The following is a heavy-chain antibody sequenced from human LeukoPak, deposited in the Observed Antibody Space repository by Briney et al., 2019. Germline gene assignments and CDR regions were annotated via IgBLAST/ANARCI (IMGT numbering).Heavy chain of an antibody. J-gene: IGHJ4*02. D-gene: IGHD2-15*01. CDR1: GASISSTSYY. V-gene: IGHV4-39*01. CDR2: FYYGGGT. Sequence: SETLSLTCTVSGASISSTSYYWDWIRQPPGQGLEWIGSFYYGGGTAYTPSLKSRVTISVDKSNNQFSLKLNSVTAADTAVYYCARSRSGGSYLDYWSQGSLVTVSS. CDR3: ARSRSGGSYLDY.